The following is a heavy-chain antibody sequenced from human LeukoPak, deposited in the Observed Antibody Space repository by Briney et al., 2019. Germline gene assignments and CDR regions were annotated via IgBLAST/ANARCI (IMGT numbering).Heavy chain of an antibody. CDR1: GFTFSDFG. CDR3: AKDRRGYSYGAFDY. V-gene: IGHV3-30*18. J-gene: IGHJ4*02. CDR2: ISYDGSNK. D-gene: IGHD5-18*01. Sequence: GGSLRLSCAASGFTFSDFGMHWVRQAPGKGLEWVAVISYDGSNKYYADSVKGRFTISRDNSKNTLYLQMNSLRAEDTAVYYCAKDRRGYSYGAFDYWGQGTLVTVSS.